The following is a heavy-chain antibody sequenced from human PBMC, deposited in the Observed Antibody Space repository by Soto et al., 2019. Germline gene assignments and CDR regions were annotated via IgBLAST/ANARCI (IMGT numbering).Heavy chain of an antibody. CDR1: GFTFSSYV. J-gene: IGHJ6*02. CDR2: ISYDGSNK. V-gene: IGHV3-30*18. CDR3: AKVAAAAGILYYGMDV. Sequence: QVQLVESGGGVVQPGRSLRLSCAASGFTFSSYVMHWVRQAPGKGLEWVAVISYDGSNKYYADSVKGRFTISRDNSKNTLYLQMNSLRAEDTAVYYCAKVAAAAGILYYGMDVWGQGTTVTVSS. D-gene: IGHD6-13*01.